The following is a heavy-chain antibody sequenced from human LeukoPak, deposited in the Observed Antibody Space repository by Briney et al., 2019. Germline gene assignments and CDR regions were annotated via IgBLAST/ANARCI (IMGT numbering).Heavy chain of an antibody. Sequence: SETLSPTCTVSGGSTSSYSWGWIRPPPGEGRGWVGYIYYSGSTNYNPSLKSRVTISVDTSKNQFSLKLSSVTAADTAVYYCARGGQDCSSTSCYSPYFDYWGQGTLVTVSS. CDR2: IYYSGST. CDR3: ARGGQDCSSTSCYSPYFDY. V-gene: IGHV4-59*12. D-gene: IGHD2-2*01. CDR1: GGSTSSYS. J-gene: IGHJ4*02.